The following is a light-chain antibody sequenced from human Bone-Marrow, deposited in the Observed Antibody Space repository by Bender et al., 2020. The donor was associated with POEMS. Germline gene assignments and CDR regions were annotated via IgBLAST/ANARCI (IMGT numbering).Light chain of an antibody. CDR1: NIGRKS. CDR3: QVWDSISDHV. CDR2: VDS. V-gene: IGLV3-21*02. Sequence: SYVLTQQPSLSLAPGQTARISCGGSNIGRKSVHWYQHKSGQAPVLVIYVDSDRPSGIPERFSGSNSGNTATLTINRVEAGDEADYFCQVWDSISDHVFGTGTEVTVL. J-gene: IGLJ1*01.